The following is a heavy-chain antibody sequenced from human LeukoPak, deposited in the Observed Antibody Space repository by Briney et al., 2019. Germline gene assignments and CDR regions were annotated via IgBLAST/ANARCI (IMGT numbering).Heavy chain of an antibody. D-gene: IGHD1-26*01. CDR2: ISWDSGSI. Sequence: GRSLRLSCAASGLTFDDYAMHWVRQAPGKGLEWVSGISWDSGSIGYADSVKGRFTISRDNAKNSLYLQMNSLRAEDTAVYYCARGGWYSGSYYFDYWGQGTLVTVSS. J-gene: IGHJ4*02. V-gene: IGHV3-9*01. CDR3: ARGGWYSGSYYFDY. CDR1: GLTFDDYA.